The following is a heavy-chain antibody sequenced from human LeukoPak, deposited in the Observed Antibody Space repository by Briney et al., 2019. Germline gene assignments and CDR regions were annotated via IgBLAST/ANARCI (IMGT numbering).Heavy chain of an antibody. V-gene: IGHV3-48*03. J-gene: IGHJ3*02. CDR1: GLTFSSYE. CDR2: ISSSGSSI. Sequence: PGGSLRLSCAASGLTFSSYEMNWVRQAPGKGLEWVSYISSSGSSIYYVDSVKGRFTISRDNAKKSLYLQMHSLRAEDTAVYYCARDSHKFDSSGYYPDAFDIWGQGTMVTVSS. D-gene: IGHD3-22*01. CDR3: ARDSHKFDSSGYYPDAFDI.